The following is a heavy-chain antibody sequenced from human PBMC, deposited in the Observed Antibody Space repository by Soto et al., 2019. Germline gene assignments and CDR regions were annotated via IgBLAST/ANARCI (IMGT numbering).Heavy chain of an antibody. Sequence: ASVKVSCKASGYTFTSYGISWVRQAPGQGLEWMGWISAYNGNTNYAQKLQGRVTMTTDTSTSTAYMELRSLRSDDTAVYYCAPGMVRAFIGDFGIWRKGTMVAV. D-gene: IGHD3-10*01. J-gene: IGHJ3*02. CDR1: GYTFTSYG. V-gene: IGHV1-18*01. CDR2: ISAYNGNT. CDR3: APGMVRAFIGDFGI.